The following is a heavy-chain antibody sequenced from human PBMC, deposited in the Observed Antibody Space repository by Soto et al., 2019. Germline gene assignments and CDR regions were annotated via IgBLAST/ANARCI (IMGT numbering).Heavy chain of an antibody. CDR2: INHSGST. D-gene: IGHD3-3*01. CDR1: GGSFSGYY. J-gene: IGHJ4*02. V-gene: IGHV4-34*01. Sequence: SETLSLTCAVYGGSFSGYYWSWIRQPPGKGLEWIGEINHSGSTNYNPSLKSRVTISVDTSKNQFSLKLSSVTAADTAVYYCARTIFGVALGYWGQGTLVTVSS. CDR3: ARTIFGVALGY.